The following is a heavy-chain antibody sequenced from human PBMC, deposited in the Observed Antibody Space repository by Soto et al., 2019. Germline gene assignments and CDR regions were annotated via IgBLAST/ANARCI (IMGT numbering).Heavy chain of an antibody. CDR2: VYNSGGT. CDR3: AGASSSSWAEFDC. J-gene: IGHJ4*02. Sequence: TLSLTCTVSGGSISSSYWSWIRQPPGKGLEWIGYVYNSGGTNYNPSLKSRVTISVDTSKNQFSLKLSSVTAADTAMYFCAGASSSSWAEFDCWGQGTLVTVSS. D-gene: IGHD6-13*01. V-gene: IGHV4-59*01. CDR1: GGSISSSY.